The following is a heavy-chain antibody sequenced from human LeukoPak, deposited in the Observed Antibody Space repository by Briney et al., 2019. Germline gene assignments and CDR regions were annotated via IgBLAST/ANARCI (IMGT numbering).Heavy chain of an antibody. Sequence: PSETLSLTCAVYGESFSGHYWIWIRQSPEKGLEWIGEISHSGSTDYNPSLKSRVAMSVDTSKNQISLRLSSVTAADTAVYYRARRIKDMATIDYWGRGTLVTVSS. V-gene: IGHV4-34*01. J-gene: IGHJ4*02. CDR1: GESFSGHY. CDR3: ARRIKDMATIDY. CDR2: ISHSGST. D-gene: IGHD2/OR15-2a*01.